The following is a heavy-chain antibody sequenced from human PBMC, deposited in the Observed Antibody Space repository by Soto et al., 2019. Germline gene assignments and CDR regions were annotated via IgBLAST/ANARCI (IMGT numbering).Heavy chain of an antibody. CDR2: IIPVFGTT. CDR3: ARDGGFGELKY. D-gene: IGHD3-10*01. CDR1: GDTFSGYP. Sequence: QVQLVQSGAELNKPGSSVKVSCKASGDTFSGYPINWVRQAPGEGLEWMGRIIPVFGTTNDAQRFEGRVTFTADESTNTAYMDLRGLLSEYTAVYYCARDGGFGELKYWGPGTLVTVSS. V-gene: IGHV1-69*18. J-gene: IGHJ4*02.